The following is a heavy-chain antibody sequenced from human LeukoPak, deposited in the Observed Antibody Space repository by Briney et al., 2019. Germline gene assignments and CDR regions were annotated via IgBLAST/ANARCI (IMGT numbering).Heavy chain of an antibody. CDR3: AGEDKAYSSSRQLGN. J-gene: IGHJ4*02. D-gene: IGHD6-13*01. CDR2: ISAYNGNT. CDR1: GYTFTNYG. Sequence: ASVKVSCKASGYTFTNYGISWVRQAPGQGLEWMGWISAYNGNTNYAQKFQGRVTMTTDTSTSTAYMELRSLRSDDTAVYYCAGEDKAYSSSRQLGNWGQGTLVTVSS. V-gene: IGHV1-18*01.